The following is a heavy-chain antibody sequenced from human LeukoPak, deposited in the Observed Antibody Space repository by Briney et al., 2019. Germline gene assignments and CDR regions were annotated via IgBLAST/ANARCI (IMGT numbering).Heavy chain of an antibody. CDR1: GFTFSSYE. Sequence: GGPLRLSCAASGFTFSSYEMNWVRQAPGKGLEWVSYISSSGSTIYYADSVKGRFTISRDNAKNSLYLQMNSLRAEDTAVYYCARAAAGPYFDYWGQGTLVTGSS. D-gene: IGHD6-13*01. J-gene: IGHJ4*02. CDR2: ISSSGSTI. V-gene: IGHV3-48*03. CDR3: ARAAAGPYFDY.